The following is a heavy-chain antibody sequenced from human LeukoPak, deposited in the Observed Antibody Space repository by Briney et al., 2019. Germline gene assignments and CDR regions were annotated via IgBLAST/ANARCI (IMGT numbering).Heavy chain of an antibody. V-gene: IGHV4-39*02. J-gene: IGHJ4*02. D-gene: IGHD6-25*01. CDR2: MYYSGTT. Sequence: SETPSLTCTVSGDSISASTYYWGWIRQPPGKGLEWIGNMYYSGTTYYNPSLKSRVTISGDMSNNHFSLRLTSLTAADTAVYYCARNGFRRSYFDFWGQGILVTVSS. CDR1: GDSISASTYY. CDR3: ARNGFRRSYFDF.